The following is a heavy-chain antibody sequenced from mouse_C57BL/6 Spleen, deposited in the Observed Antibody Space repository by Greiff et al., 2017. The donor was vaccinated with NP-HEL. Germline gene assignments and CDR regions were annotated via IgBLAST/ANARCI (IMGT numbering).Heavy chain of an antibody. D-gene: IGHD2-1*01. CDR1: GYAFSSSW. CDR3: ARRNYYGNLYYAMDY. J-gene: IGHJ4*01. V-gene: IGHV1-82*01. Sequence: QVQLQQSGPELVKPGASVKISCKASGYAFSSSWMNWVKQRPGKGLEWIGRIYPGDGDTNYNGKFKGKATLTADKSSSTAYMQLSSLTSEDSAVYYCARRNYYGNLYYAMDYWGQGTSVTVSS. CDR2: IYPGDGDT.